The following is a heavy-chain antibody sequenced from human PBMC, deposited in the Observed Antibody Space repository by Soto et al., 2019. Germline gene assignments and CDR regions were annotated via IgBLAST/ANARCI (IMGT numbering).Heavy chain of an antibody. Sequence: ASVKVSCKASGYTLTSYAMHWVRQAPGQRLEWMGWINAGNGNTKYSQKFQGRVTITRDTSASTAYMELSSLRSEDTAVYYCARSIVVVTALDYWGQGTLVTVAS. CDR3: ARSIVVVTALDY. CDR1: GYTLTSYA. D-gene: IGHD2-21*02. CDR2: INAGNGNT. V-gene: IGHV1-3*01. J-gene: IGHJ4*02.